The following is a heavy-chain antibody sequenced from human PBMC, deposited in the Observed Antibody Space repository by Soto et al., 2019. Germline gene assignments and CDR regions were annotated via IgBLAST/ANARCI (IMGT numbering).Heavy chain of an antibody. J-gene: IGHJ5*02. CDR1: GGTFSSYA. Sequence: QVQLVQSGAEVKKPGSSVKVSCKASGGTFSSYAISWVRQAPGQGLEWMGGIIPIFGTANYAQKFQGRVTITANESTSIAYMEVSSLRSEDTAVYYCARGVRFGELNNWFDPWGQGTLVTVSS. CDR3: ARGVRFGELNNWFDP. CDR2: IIPIFGTA. D-gene: IGHD3-10*01. V-gene: IGHV1-69*01.